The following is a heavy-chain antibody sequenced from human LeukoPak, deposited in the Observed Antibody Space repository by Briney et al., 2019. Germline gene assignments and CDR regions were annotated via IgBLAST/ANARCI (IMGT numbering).Heavy chain of an antibody. CDR3: ARTYYDFWSGYSYYYYYGMDV. CDR2: MNPNSGNT. V-gene: IGHV1-8*01. Sequence: GASVKVSCKASGYTFTSYDINWVRQATGQGLEWMGWMNPNSGNTGYAQKFQGRVTMTRNTSISTAYMELSSLRSEDTAVYYCARTYYDFWSGYSYYYYYGMDVWGQGTTATVSS. CDR1: GYTFTSYD. J-gene: IGHJ6*02. D-gene: IGHD3-3*01.